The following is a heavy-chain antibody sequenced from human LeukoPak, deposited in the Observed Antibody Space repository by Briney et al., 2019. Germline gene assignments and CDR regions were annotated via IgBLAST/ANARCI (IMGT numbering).Heavy chain of an antibody. D-gene: IGHD4-17*01. J-gene: IGHJ4*02. CDR1: GFTFDDYA. Sequence: GGSLRLSCAASGFTFDDYAMHWVRQAPGKGLEWVSGISWNVGSIGYADSVKGRFTISRDNAKNSLYLQMNSLRAEDTALYYCALGTVTGLYYFDYWGQGTLVTVSS. CDR2: ISWNVGSI. CDR3: ALGTVTGLYYFDY. V-gene: IGHV3-9*01.